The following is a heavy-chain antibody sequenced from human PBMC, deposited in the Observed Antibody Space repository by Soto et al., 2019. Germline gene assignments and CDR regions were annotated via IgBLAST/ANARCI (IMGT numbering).Heavy chain of an antibody. CDR2: ISKSGDNT. V-gene: IGHV3-23*01. CDR3: VKFEAVNGGNPDY. J-gene: IGHJ4*02. D-gene: IGHD3-3*01. CDR1: GFTFNNYA. Sequence: GGSLRLSCAASGFTFNNYALNWVRQAPGKGLEWVSTISKSGDNTHYSESVKGRFTISRDNSKNTLYLQMNSLRAEDTAVYYCVKFEAVNGGNPDYWGRGTLVTVSS.